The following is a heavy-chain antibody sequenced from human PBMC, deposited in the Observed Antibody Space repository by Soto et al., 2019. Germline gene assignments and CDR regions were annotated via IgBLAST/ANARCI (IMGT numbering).Heavy chain of an antibody. CDR2: FDPEDGET. Sequence: ASVKVSCKVSGYTLTELSMHWVRQAPGKGLEWMGGFDPEDGETIYAQKFQGRVTMTEDTSTDTAYMELSSLRSEDTAVYYCATVGDDYVWGSYRYLNWFDPWGQGTLVTVSS. CDR1: GYTLTELS. CDR3: ATVGDDYVWGSYRYLNWFDP. V-gene: IGHV1-24*01. D-gene: IGHD3-16*02. J-gene: IGHJ5*02.